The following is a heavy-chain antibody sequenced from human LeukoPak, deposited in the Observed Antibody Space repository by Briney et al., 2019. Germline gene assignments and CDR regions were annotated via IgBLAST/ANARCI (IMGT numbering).Heavy chain of an antibody. CDR1: GGTFSSYA. V-gene: IGHV1-69*13. J-gene: IGHJ4*02. Sequence: SVKVSCKASGGTFSSYAISWVRQAPGQGLEWMGGIIPIFGTANYAQKFQGRVTITADESTSTTYMELSSLRSEDTAVYYCARGSVVIDPSGFDYWGQGTLVTVSS. D-gene: IGHD3-22*01. CDR2: IIPIFGTA. CDR3: ARGSVVIDPSGFDY.